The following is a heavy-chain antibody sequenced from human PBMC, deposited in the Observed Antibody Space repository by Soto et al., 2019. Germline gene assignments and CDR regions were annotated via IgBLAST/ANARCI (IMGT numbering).Heavy chain of an antibody. V-gene: IGHV1-69*06. CDR2: TIPIFGTA. CDR3: ASSNKGGSNFRYYYYYGMDV. J-gene: IGHJ6*02. CDR1: GGTFSSYA. D-gene: IGHD4-4*01. Sequence: SVKVSCKASGGTFSSYAISWVRQAPGQGLEWMGGTIPIFGTANYAQKFQGRVTITADKSTSTAYMELSSLRSEDTALYYCASSNKGGSNFRYYYYYGMDVWGQGTTVTVSS.